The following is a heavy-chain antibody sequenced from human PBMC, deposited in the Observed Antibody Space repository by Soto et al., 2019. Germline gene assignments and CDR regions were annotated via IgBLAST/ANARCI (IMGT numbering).Heavy chain of an antibody. CDR3: ARDYGILTGYNYFDY. Sequence: APLNLSRKTSGYTKTGYHIHRLRKTKGQGLEWMGWINPNSGGTNYAQKFQGRVTMTRDTSISTAYMELSRLRSDDTAVYYCARDYGILTGYNYFDYWGQGTLVTVSS. J-gene: IGHJ4*02. CDR1: GYTKTGYH. CDR2: INPNSGGT. D-gene: IGHD3-9*01. V-gene: IGHV1-2*02.